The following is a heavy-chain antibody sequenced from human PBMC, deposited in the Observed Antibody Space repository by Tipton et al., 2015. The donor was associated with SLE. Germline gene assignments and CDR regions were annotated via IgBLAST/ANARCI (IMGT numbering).Heavy chain of an antibody. Sequence: LRLSCTVSGGSISTYYWSWIRQPAGKGLEWIGRIYTSGSTNYNPSLKSRVTISVDTSKNQFSLKLSSVTAADTAVCYCAAIAGSHIWGQGTMVTVSS. CDR2: IYTSGST. CDR3: AAIAGSHI. CDR1: GGSISTYY. D-gene: IGHD2-15*01. V-gene: IGHV4-4*07. J-gene: IGHJ3*02.